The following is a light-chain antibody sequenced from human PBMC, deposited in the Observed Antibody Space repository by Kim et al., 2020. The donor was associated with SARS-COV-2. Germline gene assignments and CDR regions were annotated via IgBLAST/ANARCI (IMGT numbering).Light chain of an antibody. J-gene: IGLJ1*01. V-gene: IGLV2-14*01. CDR2: EVS. CDR1: SSDVGVYNF. Sequence: QSALTQPASVSGSPGQSITISCTGTSSDVGVYNFVSWYQQHPGKAPKLMIYEVSNRPSGVPDRFSGSKSGNTASLTISGLQPEDEADYYCSSFTISSTVVFGTGTKGTVL. CDR3: SSFTISSTVV.